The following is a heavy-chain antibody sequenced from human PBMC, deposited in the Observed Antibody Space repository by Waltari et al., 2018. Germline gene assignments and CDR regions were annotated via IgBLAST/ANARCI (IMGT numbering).Heavy chain of an antibody. D-gene: IGHD3-3*01. CDR2: ISYDGSNK. CDR3: AREKQGYDFWSGYYTEAFDI. J-gene: IGHJ3*02. CDR1: GFTFSSYA. Sequence: QVQLVESGGGVVQPGRSLRLSCAASGFTFSSYAMHWVRQAPGTGLEWVAVISYDGSNKYYADAVKGRFTISRDNSKNTLYLQMNSLRAEDTAVYYCAREKQGYDFWSGYYTEAFDIWGQGTMVTVSS. V-gene: IGHV3-30-3*01.